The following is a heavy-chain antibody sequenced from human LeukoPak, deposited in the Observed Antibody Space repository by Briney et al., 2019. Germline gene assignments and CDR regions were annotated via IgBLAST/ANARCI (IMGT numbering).Heavy chain of an antibody. Sequence: GGSLRLSCATSGFTFSTTTWMAWVRQAPGKGLEWVANIKHDGSEMDYVDSVRGRFTVSRDNVKNSVYLQMNSLRAEDTAVYYCARVGGYQSGWFDPWGQGTLVTVSS. J-gene: IGHJ5*02. D-gene: IGHD1-26*01. CDR1: GFTFSTTTW. CDR2: IKHDGSEM. V-gene: IGHV3-7*03. CDR3: ARVGGYQSGWFDP.